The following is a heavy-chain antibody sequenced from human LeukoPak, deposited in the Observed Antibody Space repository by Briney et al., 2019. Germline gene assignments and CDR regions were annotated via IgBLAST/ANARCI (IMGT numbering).Heavy chain of an antibody. CDR2: IKQDGSEK. CDR1: GFTFSSYW. Sequence: PGGSLRLSCAASGFTFSSYWRSWVRQAPGKGLEWAANIKQDGSEKYYVDSVKGRFTISRDNAKNSLYLQMNSLRAEDTAVYYCARYGSGSYYDYWGQGTLVTVSS. D-gene: IGHD3-10*01. J-gene: IGHJ4*02. CDR3: ARYGSGSYYDY. V-gene: IGHV3-7*01.